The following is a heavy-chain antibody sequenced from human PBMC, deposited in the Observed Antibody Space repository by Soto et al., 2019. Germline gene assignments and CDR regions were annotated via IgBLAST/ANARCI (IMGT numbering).Heavy chain of an antibody. D-gene: IGHD6-13*01. CDR3: AKVVTRSSCHNQIDY. CDR2: ISGSGGST. CDR1: GFTFSSYA. Sequence: VGSLKLSCAASGFTFSSYAMSWVRQAPGKGLEWVSAISGSGGSTYYADSVKGRFTISRDNSKNTLYLQMNSLRAEDTAVYYCAKVVTRSSCHNQIDYWGQGTLVTVSS. V-gene: IGHV3-23*01. J-gene: IGHJ4*02.